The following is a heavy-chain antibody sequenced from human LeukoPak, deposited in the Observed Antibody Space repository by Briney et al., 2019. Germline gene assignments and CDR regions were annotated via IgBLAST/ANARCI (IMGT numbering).Heavy chain of an antibody. CDR3: ARGPGPGSSGWYYYYYGMDV. J-gene: IGHJ6*02. D-gene: IGHD6-19*01. V-gene: IGHV1-8*01. CDR1: GYTFTSYD. Sequence: GASVKVSCKASGYTFTSYDINWVRQATGQGLEWMGWMNPNSGNTGYAQKFQGRVTMTRNTSISTAYMELSSLRSEDTAEYYCARGPGPGSSGWYYYYYGMDVWGQGTTVTVSS. CDR2: MNPNSGNT.